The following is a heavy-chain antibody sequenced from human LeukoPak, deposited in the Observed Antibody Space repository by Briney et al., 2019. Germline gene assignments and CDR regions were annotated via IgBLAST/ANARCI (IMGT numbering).Heavy chain of an antibody. CDR1: GFTFTAYL. Sequence: GRSLRLSCAASGFTFTAYLIHWVRQAPGKGLEWVAVMSSDGNAMFYADSVKGRFTISRDNSKNTLYLQMNSLRAEDTAVYYCVRESEYYFDHSASFDYWGQGALVTVSS. V-gene: IGHV3-30-3*01. CDR3: VRESEYYFDHSASFDY. J-gene: IGHJ4*02. D-gene: IGHD3-22*01. CDR2: MSSDGNAM.